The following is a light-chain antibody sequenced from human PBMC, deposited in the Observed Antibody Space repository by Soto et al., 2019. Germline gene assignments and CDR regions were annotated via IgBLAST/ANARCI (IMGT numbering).Light chain of an antibody. CDR2: DAS. CDR1: QGISSA. J-gene: IGKJ1*01. V-gene: IGKV1D-13*01. Sequence: AIQLTQSPSSLSASVGDRVTITCRASQGISSALAWYQQKPGKAPKLLIYDASSLESGVPSRFNGSGSGTDFTLTISSLQPEDFATYYCQQFNNYVTFGQGTKVDIK. CDR3: QQFNNYVT.